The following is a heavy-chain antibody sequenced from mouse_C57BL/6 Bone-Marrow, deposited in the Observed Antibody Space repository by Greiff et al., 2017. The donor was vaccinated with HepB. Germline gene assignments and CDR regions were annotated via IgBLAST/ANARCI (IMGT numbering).Heavy chain of an antibody. CDR1: GFSLSTFGMG. V-gene: IGHV8-8*01. D-gene: IGHD2-3*01. Sequence: QVTLKASGPGILQPSQTLSLTCSFSGFSLSTFGMGVGWIRPPSGKGLEWLAHIWWDDDKYYTPALKRRLTISKATSKNQGFLKIANVDTADTATDYWARRRGGYYPYWYVDVWGTGTTVTVSS. CDR2: IWWDDDK. CDR3: ARRRGGYYPYWYVDV. J-gene: IGHJ1*03.